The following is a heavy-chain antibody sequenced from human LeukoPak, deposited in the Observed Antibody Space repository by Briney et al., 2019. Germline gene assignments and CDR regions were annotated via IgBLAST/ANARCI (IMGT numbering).Heavy chain of an antibody. CDR1: AYTFTSYG. V-gene: IGHV1-18*01. D-gene: IGHD6-13*01. CDR2: ISAYNGNT. Sequence: ASVTVSCKASAYTFTSYGNSWVRQAPAQGLEWMGWISAYNGNTNYAQKLQGRVTMTTDTSTSTAYMELRSLRSDDTAVYYCARHLKAAAGILAFDIWGQGTMVTVSS. J-gene: IGHJ3*02. CDR3: ARHLKAAAGILAFDI.